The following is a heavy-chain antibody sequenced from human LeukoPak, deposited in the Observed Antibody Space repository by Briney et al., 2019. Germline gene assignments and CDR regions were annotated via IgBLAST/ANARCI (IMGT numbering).Heavy chain of an antibody. CDR3: ARDFYEFQLWFGVRAFDI. CDR1: GYTFTGYY. CDR2: INPNSGGT. D-gene: IGHD3-10*01. Sequence: ASVKVSCKASGYTFTGYYMHWVRQAPGQGLEWMGWINPNSGGTNYAQKLQGRVTMTTDTSTTTAYMELRSLRSDDTAVYYCARDFYEFQLWFGVRAFDIWGQGTMVTVSS. V-gene: IGHV1-2*02. J-gene: IGHJ3*02.